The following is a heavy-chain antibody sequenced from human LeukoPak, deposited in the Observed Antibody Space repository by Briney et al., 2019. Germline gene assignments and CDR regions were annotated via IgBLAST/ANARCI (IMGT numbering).Heavy chain of an antibody. V-gene: IGHV1-69*05. J-gene: IGHJ4*02. CDR2: IIPIFGTA. CDR3: ASYSSSLRAFDY. CDR1: GGTFSSYA. D-gene: IGHD6-13*01. Sequence: SVKVSCKASGGTFSSYAISWVRQAPGQGLEWMGGIIPIFGTANYAQKFQGRVTITTDESTSTAYMELSSLRSEDTAVYYCASYSSSLRAFDYWGQGTLVTVSS.